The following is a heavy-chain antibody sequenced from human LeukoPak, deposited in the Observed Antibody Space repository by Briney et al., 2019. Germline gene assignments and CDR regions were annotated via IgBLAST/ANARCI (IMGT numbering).Heavy chain of an antibody. Sequence: GSLRLSCAASGFTFSSYAMSWVRQAPGKGLEWVAVISYDGSNKYYADSVKGRFTISRDNSKNTLYLQMNSLRAEDTAVYYCARDWARGSSWQGRDYWGQGTLVTVSS. J-gene: IGHJ4*02. CDR1: GFTFSSYA. D-gene: IGHD6-13*01. CDR3: ARDWARGSSWQGRDY. V-gene: IGHV3-30-3*01. CDR2: ISYDGSNK.